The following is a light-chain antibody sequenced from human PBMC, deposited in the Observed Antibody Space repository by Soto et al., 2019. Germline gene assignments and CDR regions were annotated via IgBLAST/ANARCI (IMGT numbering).Light chain of an antibody. Sequence: GLTKSPGTVSLSPGERATLSCRASQSVSNNYLAWYQQKPGQAPRLLIYGASNRATGIPDRFSGSGSGTDFTLTISRLEPEDFAVYYCQQYGSSGTFGQGTKVDIK. CDR3: QQYGSSGT. CDR2: GAS. J-gene: IGKJ1*01. CDR1: QSVSNNY. V-gene: IGKV3-20*01.